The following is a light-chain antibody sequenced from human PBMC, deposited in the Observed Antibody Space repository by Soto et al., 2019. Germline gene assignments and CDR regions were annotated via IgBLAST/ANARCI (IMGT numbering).Light chain of an antibody. J-gene: IGKJ2*01. CDR2: RAS. Sequence: EIVMRQSPATLSVPPGGRATLSCRASQSVSSYLAWYQQRPGQPPRLLIYRASTRATGIPARFSGSGSGTEFSLTISSLQSEDFAVYYCQQYSTWPPRYTFGQGTKLEI. V-gene: IGKV3-15*01. CDR1: QSVSSY. CDR3: QQYSTWPPRYT.